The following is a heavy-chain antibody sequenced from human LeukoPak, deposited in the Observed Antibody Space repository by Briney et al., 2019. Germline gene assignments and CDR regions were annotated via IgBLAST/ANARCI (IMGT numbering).Heavy chain of an antibody. V-gene: IGHV3-21*01. CDR1: GFTFSSYS. J-gene: IGHJ4*02. CDR2: ISSSSSYI. D-gene: IGHD6-13*01. CDR3: ARDGIAAAGTKYFDY. Sequence: GGSLRLSCAASGFTFSSYSMNWVRQAPGKGLEWVSSISSSSSYIYYADSVKGRSTISRDNAKNSLYLQMNSLRAEDTAVYYCARDGIAAAGTKYFDYWGQGTLVTVSS.